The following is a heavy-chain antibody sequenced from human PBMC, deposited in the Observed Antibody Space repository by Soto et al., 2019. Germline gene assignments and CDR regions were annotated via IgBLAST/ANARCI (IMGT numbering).Heavy chain of an antibody. V-gene: IGHV4-59*01. CDR1: GGSISSYY. CDR2: VYYSGST. J-gene: IGHJ2*01. Sequence: QVQLQESGPGLVKPSETLSLTCTVSGGSISSYYWDWVRQSPGKGLEWIGYVYYSGSTNYNPSLKSRVSISLDTSKNQFSLKLNSVTAADTAVYYCAREYMGLGYFDPWGRGTPVTVSS. D-gene: IGHD3-10*01. CDR3: AREYMGLGYFDP.